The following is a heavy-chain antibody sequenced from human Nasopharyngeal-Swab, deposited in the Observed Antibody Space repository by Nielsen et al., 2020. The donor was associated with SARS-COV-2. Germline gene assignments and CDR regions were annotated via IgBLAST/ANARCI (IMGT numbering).Heavy chain of an antibody. J-gene: IGHJ4*02. V-gene: IGHV4-34*01. D-gene: IGHD2-2*01. CDR3: ARGGVVPAARITLGDY. CDR1: GGSFSGYY. CDR2: INHSGST. Sequence: SETLSLTCAVYGGSFSGYYWSWIRKPPGKGMEWIGEINHSGSTNYNPSLKSRVTISVDTSKNQFSLKLSSVTAADTAVYYCARGGVVPAARITLGDYWGQGTLVTVSS.